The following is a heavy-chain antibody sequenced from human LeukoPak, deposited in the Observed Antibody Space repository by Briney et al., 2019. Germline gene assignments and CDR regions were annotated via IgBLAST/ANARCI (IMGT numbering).Heavy chain of an antibody. V-gene: IGHV1-69*13. CDR2: IIPIFGTA. CDR3: ACSVIGGNTYYYYGMDV. J-gene: IGHJ6*02. Sequence: SVKVPCKASGGTFSSYAISWVRQAPGQGLEWMGGIIPIFGTANYAQKFQGRVTITADESTSTAYMELSSLRSEDTAVYYCACSVIGGNTYYYYGMDVWGQGTTVTVSS. D-gene: IGHD4-23*01. CDR1: GGTFSSYA.